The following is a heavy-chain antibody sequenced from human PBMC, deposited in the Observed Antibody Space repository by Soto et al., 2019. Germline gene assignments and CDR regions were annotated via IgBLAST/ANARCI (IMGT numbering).Heavy chain of an antibody. Sequence: GGSLRLSCAASGFTFSSYAMSWVRQAPGKGLEWVSAISGSGGSTYYADSVKGRFTISRDNSKNTLYLQMNSLRAEDTALYYCAKAYDSSGYQRGEFDYWGQGTLVTVSS. CDR2: ISGSGGST. V-gene: IGHV3-23*01. CDR3: AKAYDSSGYQRGEFDY. J-gene: IGHJ4*02. CDR1: GFTFSSYA. D-gene: IGHD3-22*01.